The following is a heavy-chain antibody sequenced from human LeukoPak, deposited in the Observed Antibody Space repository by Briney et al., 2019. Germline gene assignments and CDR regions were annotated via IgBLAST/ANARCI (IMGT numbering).Heavy chain of an antibody. CDR1: GGSISSYY. D-gene: IGHD6-13*01. CDR3: ARAAAAGTFWFDP. CDR2: IYTSGST. J-gene: IGHJ5*02. Sequence: PSETLSLTCTVSGGSISSYYWSWIRQPPGKGLKWIGYIYTSGSTNYNPSLKSRVTISVDTSKNQFSLKLSSVTAADTAVYYCARAAAAGTFWFDPWGQGTLVTVSS. V-gene: IGHV4-4*09.